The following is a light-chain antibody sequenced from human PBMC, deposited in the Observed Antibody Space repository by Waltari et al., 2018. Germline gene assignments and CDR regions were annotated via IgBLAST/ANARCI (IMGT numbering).Light chain of an antibody. J-gene: IGLJ2*01. CDR3: GTWDSSLSGVV. CDR2: ENN. V-gene: IGLV1-51*02. Sequence: QSVLTQPPSVSAAPGQKVTISCSGSSPNLGHNYVSWYQQLPGTAPKLPIYENNKRPSGIPDRFSGSKSGTSATLGITGLQTGDEADYYCGTWDSSLSGVVFGGGTKLTVL. CDR1: SPNLGHNY.